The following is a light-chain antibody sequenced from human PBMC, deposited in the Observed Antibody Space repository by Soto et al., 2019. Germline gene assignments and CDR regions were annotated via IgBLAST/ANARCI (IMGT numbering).Light chain of an antibody. V-gene: IGLV1-40*01. CDR1: SSNIGAGYD. CDR3: QSYDSSLSGYV. J-gene: IGLJ1*01. Sequence: QSVLTQPPSVSGAPGQRVTMSCTGSSSNIGAGYDVHWYQQFPGTAPKLLIYGNSNRPSGVPDRFSGSKSGTSVSLAITGLQAEDEADYYCQSYDSSLSGYVFGTGTKVTVL. CDR2: GNS.